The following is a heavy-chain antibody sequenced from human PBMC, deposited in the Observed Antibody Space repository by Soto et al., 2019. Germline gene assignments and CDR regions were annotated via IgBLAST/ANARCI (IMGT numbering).Heavy chain of an antibody. D-gene: IGHD3-3*01. CDR2: ISGSGGST. V-gene: IGHV3-23*01. Sequence: GGSLRLSCAASGFTFSGYAMRWVRQAPGKGLEWDTAISGSGGSTYYADSVKGRFTISRDNSKNTLYLQMNSLRAEDTAVYYCAKASYYDFWSGYPTAPYYGMDVWGQGTTVTVSS. CDR1: GFTFSGYA. J-gene: IGHJ6*02. CDR3: AKASYYDFWSGYPTAPYYGMDV.